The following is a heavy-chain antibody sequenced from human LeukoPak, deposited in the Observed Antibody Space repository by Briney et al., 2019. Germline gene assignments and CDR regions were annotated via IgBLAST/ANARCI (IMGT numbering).Heavy chain of an antibody. D-gene: IGHD6-13*01. J-gene: IGHJ6*03. CDR3: ARDGRQLDPTTFYYYYYMDV. CDR2: IYTSGST. V-gene: IGHV4-4*07. Sequence: SETLSLTCTVSGGSISSYYWSWIRQPAGKGLEWIGRIYTSGSTNYNPSLKSRVTMSVDTSKNQFSLKLSSVTAADTAVYYCARDGRQLDPTTFYYYYYMDVWGKGTTVTISS. CDR1: GGSISSYY.